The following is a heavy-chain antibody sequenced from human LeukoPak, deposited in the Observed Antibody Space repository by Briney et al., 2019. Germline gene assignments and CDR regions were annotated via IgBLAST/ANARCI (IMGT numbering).Heavy chain of an antibody. CDR1: GGSISSYY. V-gene: IGHV4-4*07. CDR2: IYTSGST. J-gene: IGHJ6*02. Sequence: SETLSLTCTVSGGSISSYYWSWIRQPAGKGLEWIGRIYTSGSTNYNPSLKSRVTMSVDTSKNQFSLKLSSVTAADTAVYYCARLGYCSSTSCYTPYYYGMDVWGQGTTVTVSS. D-gene: IGHD2-2*02. CDR3: ARLGYCSSTSCYTPYYYGMDV.